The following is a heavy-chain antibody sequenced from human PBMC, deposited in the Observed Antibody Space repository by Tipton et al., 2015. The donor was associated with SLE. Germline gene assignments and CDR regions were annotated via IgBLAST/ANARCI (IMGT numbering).Heavy chain of an antibody. V-gene: IGHV3-30*09. CDR3: ANSGYGDSVDAFDI. J-gene: IGHJ3*02. Sequence: SLRLSCAASGFTFSTYPLHWVRQSPGKGLEWVAGISYDGSNKFYTESVMGRFAISRDNSKNTLYLQMDSLTPEDTALYYCANSGYGDSVDAFDIWGQGTMVTVSS. CDR1: GFTFSTYP. D-gene: IGHD4-17*01. CDR2: ISYDGSNK.